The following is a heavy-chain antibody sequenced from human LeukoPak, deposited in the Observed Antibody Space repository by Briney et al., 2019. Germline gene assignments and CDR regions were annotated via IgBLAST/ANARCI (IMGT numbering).Heavy chain of an antibody. CDR3: ARVPKAYCSGGSCSNDY. CDR2: INPNSGGT. V-gene: IGHV1-2*02. Sequence: ASVKVSCKASGYTFTGYYMHWVRQAPGQGLEWMGWINPNSGGTNYAQKFQGRVTMTRDTSISTAYMELSRLRSDDMAVYYCARVPKAYCSGGSCSNDYWGQGTLVTVSS. CDR1: GYTFTGYY. J-gene: IGHJ4*02. D-gene: IGHD2-15*01.